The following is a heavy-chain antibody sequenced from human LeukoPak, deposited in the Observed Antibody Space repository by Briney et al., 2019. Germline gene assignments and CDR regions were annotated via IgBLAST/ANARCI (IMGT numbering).Heavy chain of an antibody. V-gene: IGHV4-38-2*01. CDR3: ARVKYSSGWYFDY. J-gene: IGHJ4*02. CDR1: GYSISSGYY. Sequence: SETLSLTCAVSGYSISSGYYWGWIRQPPGKGLEWIGSIYHSGSTYYNPSLKSRVTISVDTSKNQFSLKLSSVTAADTAVYYCARVKYSSGWYFDYWGQGTLVTVSS. CDR2: IYHSGST. D-gene: IGHD6-19*01.